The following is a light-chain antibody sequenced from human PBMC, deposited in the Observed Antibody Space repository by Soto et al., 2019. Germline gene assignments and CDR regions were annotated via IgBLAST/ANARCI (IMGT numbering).Light chain of an antibody. V-gene: IGLV1-40*01. CDR3: QSYDNSLSGSGV. CDR1: SSNIGAGYD. CDR2: GNS. J-gene: IGLJ1*01. Sequence: QSVLTQPPSVSGAPGQRVTISCTVNSSNIGAGYDVHWYQQLPGTAPKLLIFGNSNRPSGVPDRLSGSKSGTSASLAITGLQAEDEADYYCQSYDNSLSGSGVFGSWTKLTVL.